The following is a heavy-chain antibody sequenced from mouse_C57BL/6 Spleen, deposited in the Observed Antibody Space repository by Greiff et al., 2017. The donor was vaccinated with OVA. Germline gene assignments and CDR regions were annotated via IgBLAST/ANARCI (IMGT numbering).Heavy chain of an antibody. Sequence: VQLVESGPELVKPGASVKISCKASGYAFSSSWMNWVKQRPGKGLEWIGRIYPGDGDINYNGKFKGKATLTADKSSSTAYMQLSSLTSEDSAVYFCARGSYGSSYAMDYWGQGTSVTVSS. CDR1: GYAFSSSW. J-gene: IGHJ4*01. CDR3: ARGSYGSSYAMDY. CDR2: IYPGDGDI. V-gene: IGHV1-82*01. D-gene: IGHD1-1*01.